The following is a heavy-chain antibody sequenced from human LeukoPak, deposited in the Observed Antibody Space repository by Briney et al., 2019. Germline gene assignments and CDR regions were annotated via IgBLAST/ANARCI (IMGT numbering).Heavy chain of an antibody. CDR2: ISFHGTDS. CDR3: ARDWEYSGYDFDY. CDR1: GFTFISYA. Sequence: GGSLRLSCAASGFTFISYAIHWVRQAPGKGLEWVAVISFHGTDSFYADSVKGRFTISRDNSKNTLYLQMNSLRAEDTAVYYCARDWEYSGYDFDYWGQGTLVTVSS. V-gene: IGHV3-30*04. D-gene: IGHD5-12*01. J-gene: IGHJ4*02.